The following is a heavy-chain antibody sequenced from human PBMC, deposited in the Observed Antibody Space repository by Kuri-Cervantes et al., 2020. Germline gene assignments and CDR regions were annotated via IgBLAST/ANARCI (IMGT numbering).Heavy chain of an antibody. CDR1: GFTFSSYA. V-gene: IGHV3-30-3*01. CDR2: ISYDGSNK. D-gene: IGHD6-13*01. CDR3: AKDRIGYSSSWAPDY. Sequence: GESLKISCAASGFTFSSYAMHWVRQAPGKGLEWVAVISYDGSNKYYADAVKGRFTISRDNSKNTLYLQMNSLRAEDTAVYYCAKDRIGYSSSWAPDYWGQGTLVTVSS. J-gene: IGHJ4*02.